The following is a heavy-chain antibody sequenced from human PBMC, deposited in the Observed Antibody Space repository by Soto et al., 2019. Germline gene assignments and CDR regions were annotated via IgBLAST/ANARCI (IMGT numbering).Heavy chain of an antibody. Sequence: QMQLVQSGAAVKKPGSSVKVSCKASGGTLSSFINYPINWVRQAPGQGLEWMGGIVPNVGTVNYAQKFQGRVTITADKSTGTAYMEVSSLRSEDTALYYCARRDTSGFLRYFDNWGQGTLVTVSS. CDR2: IVPNVGTV. J-gene: IGHJ4*02. CDR1: GGTLSSFINYP. V-gene: IGHV1-69*06. CDR3: ARRDTSGFLRYFDN. D-gene: IGHD3-3*01.